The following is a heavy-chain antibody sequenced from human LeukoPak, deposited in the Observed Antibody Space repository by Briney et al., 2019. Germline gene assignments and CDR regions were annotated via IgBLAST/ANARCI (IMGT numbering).Heavy chain of an antibody. J-gene: IGHJ4*02. CDR1: GGTSSSYA. CDR3: ATGGQQPDY. V-gene: IGHV1-69*04. Sequence: SVTVSCTASGGTSSSYAISWVRQAPGRGLEWMGRIIPILGIANYAQKFQGRVTITADKSTSTAYMELSSLRSEDTAVYYCATGGQQPDYWGQGTLVTVSS. CDR2: IIPILGIA. D-gene: IGHD6-13*01.